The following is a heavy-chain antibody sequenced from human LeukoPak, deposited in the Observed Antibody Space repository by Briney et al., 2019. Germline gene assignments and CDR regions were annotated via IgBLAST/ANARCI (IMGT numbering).Heavy chain of an antibody. V-gene: IGHV4-59*12. D-gene: IGHD3-22*01. CDR3: ARAHYYDSSGGHAFDI. CDR1: GGSISSYY. CDR2: IYYSGST. Sequence: SETLSLTCTVSGGSISSYYWSWIRQPPGKGLEWIGYIYYSGSTNYNPSLKSRVTISVDTSKNQFSLKLSSVTAADTAVYYCARAHYYDSSGGHAFDIWGQGTMVTVSS. J-gene: IGHJ3*02.